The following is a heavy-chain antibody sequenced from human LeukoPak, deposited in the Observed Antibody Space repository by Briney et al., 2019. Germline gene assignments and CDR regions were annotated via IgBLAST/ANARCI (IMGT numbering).Heavy chain of an antibody. CDR3: ARSSLHDYGDYWFDP. V-gene: IGHV1-18*01. D-gene: IGHD4-17*01. J-gene: IGHJ5*02. Sequence: ASVKVSCKASGYSFTSYGISWVRQAPGQGLEWMGWITAYNGNTTYAQKLQGRVTMTTDTSTSTAYMELRSLRSDDTAVYYCARSSLHDYGDYWFDPWGQGTLVTVSS. CDR2: ITAYNGNT. CDR1: GYSFTSYG.